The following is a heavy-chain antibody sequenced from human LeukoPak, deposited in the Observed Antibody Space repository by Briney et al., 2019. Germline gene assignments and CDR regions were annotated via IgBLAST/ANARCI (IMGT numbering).Heavy chain of an antibody. J-gene: IGHJ4*02. CDR3: AKAGGYDSSGYHLDY. Sequence: GALRLSCAASGFTFSSYGMHWVRQAPGKRLEWVAVISYDGSNKYYADSVKGRFTISRDNSKNTLYLQMNSLRAEDTAVYYCAKAGGYDSSGYHLDYWGQGTLVTVSS. D-gene: IGHD3-22*01. V-gene: IGHV3-30*18. CDR1: GFTFSSYG. CDR2: ISYDGSNK.